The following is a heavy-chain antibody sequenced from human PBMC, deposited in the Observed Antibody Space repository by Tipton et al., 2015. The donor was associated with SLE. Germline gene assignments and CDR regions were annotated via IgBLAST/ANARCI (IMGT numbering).Heavy chain of an antibody. CDR1: GGSISSSSYY. D-gene: IGHD1-1*01. J-gene: IGHJ4*02. CDR2: IYYSGST. Sequence: TLSLTCTVSGGSISSSSYYWGWIRQPPGKGLEWIGSIYYSGSTYYNPSLKSRVTISVDTSKNQISLKLSSVTAADTAVYYCARRRYNYYYFDYWGQGTLVTVSS. CDR3: ARRRYNYYYFDY. V-gene: IGHV4-39*07.